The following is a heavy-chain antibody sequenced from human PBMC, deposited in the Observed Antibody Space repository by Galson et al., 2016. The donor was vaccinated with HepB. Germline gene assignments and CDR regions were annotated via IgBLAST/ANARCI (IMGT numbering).Heavy chain of an antibody. CDR2: IWYDGSNK. V-gene: IGHV3-33*01. Sequence: SLRLSCAASVFTFSNYDMHWVRQAPGKGLEWVALIWYDGSNKYYGDSVKGRFTISRDNSKNTLYLQMNSLRAEDTAVYYCARDYPAFDYWGQGTLVTVST. J-gene: IGHJ4*02. CDR3: ARDYPAFDY. D-gene: IGHD3-16*02. CDR1: VFTFSNYD.